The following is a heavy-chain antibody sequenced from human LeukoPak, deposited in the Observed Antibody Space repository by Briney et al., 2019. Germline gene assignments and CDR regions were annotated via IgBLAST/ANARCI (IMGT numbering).Heavy chain of an antibody. CDR2: IIPILGIA. CDR1: GGTFSSYA. D-gene: IGHD5-18*01. CDR3: ARDLRVDTAMVKPFDI. V-gene: IGHV1-69*04. J-gene: IGHJ3*02. Sequence: SVKVSCKASGGTFSSYAISWVRQAPGQGLEWMGRIIPILGIANYAQKFQGRVTITADKSTSTAYMELSSLRSEDTAVYYCARDLRVDTAMVKPFDIWGQGTMVTVS.